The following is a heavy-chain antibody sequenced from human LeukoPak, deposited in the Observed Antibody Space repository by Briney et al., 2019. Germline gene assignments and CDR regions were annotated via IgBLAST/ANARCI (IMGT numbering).Heavy chain of an antibody. CDR3: ARTQYHLETTEYYYYYMDV. Sequence: SETLSLTCTVSGGSISSGGYYWSWIRQHPGKGLEWIGYIYYSGSTYYNPSLKSRVTISVDTSKNQFSLKLSSVAAADTAVYYCARTQYHLETTEYYYYYMDVWGKGTTVTVSS. V-gene: IGHV4-31*03. D-gene: IGHD4-17*01. CDR1: GGSISSGGYY. CDR2: IYYSGST. J-gene: IGHJ6*03.